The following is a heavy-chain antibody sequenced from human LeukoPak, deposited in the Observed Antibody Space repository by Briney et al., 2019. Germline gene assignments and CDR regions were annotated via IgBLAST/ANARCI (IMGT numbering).Heavy chain of an antibody. CDR1: GFTFSSYW. D-gene: IGHD1-7*01. V-gene: IGHV3-7*01. CDR3: AIWELYRGFYYIGY. CDR2: IKPDGSLI. J-gene: IGHJ4*02. Sequence: GGSLRLSCAASGFTFSSYWMTWVRQGPGKGLEWVANIKPDGSLIYYVDSVKGRFTISRDNAKNSLYLQMNSLRAEDTAVYYCAIWELYRGFYYIGYWGQGTLATVSS.